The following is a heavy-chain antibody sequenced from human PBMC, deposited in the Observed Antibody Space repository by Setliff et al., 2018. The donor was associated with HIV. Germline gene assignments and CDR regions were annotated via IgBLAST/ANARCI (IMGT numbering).Heavy chain of an antibody. Sequence: SETLSLTCGVSGYSISSGYYWGWIRQPPGKGLEWIGYIYYSGTTKYNPSLKGRVTISVDTSKNQFSLKLSSVTAADTAVYYCASEAWTSYRSSSGYYYYYMDVWGKGTTVTVS. CDR1: GYSISSGYY. CDR2: IYYSGTT. D-gene: IGHD6-6*01. J-gene: IGHJ6*03. CDR3: ASEAWTSYRSSSGYYYYYMDV. V-gene: IGHV4-38-2*01.